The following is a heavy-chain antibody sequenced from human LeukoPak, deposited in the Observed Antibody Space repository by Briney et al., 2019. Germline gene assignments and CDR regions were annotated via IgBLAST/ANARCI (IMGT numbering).Heavy chain of an antibody. CDR3: ARVYLGAFDI. Sequence: GGSLRLSCAASGFTFSSYGMHWVRQAPGKGLEWVAFIRYDGGNKYYADSVKGRFTISRDNSKNTLYLHVNSLRPEDTAVYYCARVYLGAFDIWGQGTMVTVSS. J-gene: IGHJ3*02. V-gene: IGHV3-30*02. CDR1: GFTFSSYG. CDR2: IRYDGGNK. D-gene: IGHD2-8*01.